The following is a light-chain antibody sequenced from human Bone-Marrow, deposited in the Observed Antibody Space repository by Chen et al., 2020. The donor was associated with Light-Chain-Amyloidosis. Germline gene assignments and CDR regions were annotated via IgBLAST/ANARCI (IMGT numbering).Light chain of an antibody. J-gene: IGLJ3*02. V-gene: IGLV6-57*01. CDR2: EDD. Sequence: NFMLTQPHSVSESPGKTVIISCTRSSGRIATNYVQWYQQRPGSSPTTVIYEDDQRPSGVLDRFSGSIDRSSNSASLTISGLKTEDEADYYCQSYQGSSQGVFGGGTKLTVL. CDR3: QSYQGSSQGV. CDR1: SGRIATNY.